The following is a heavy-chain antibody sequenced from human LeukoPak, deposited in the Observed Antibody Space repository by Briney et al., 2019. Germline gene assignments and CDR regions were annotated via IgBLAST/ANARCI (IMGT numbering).Heavy chain of an antibody. CDR2: IYWDDDD. D-gene: IGHD3-10*01. CDR1: GFSLSTNGVG. V-gene: IGHV2-5*02. CDR3: AHAIYYGSGILFYFDY. J-gene: IGHJ4*02. Sequence: SGPTLVNPTQTLTLACTFSGFSLSTNGVGVGWIRQAPGKAPEWLALIYWDDDDRYSPSLKSRLFIPKDTSKNLVVLTMTDMDPVDTATYYCAHAIYYGSGILFYFDYWGQGILVTVSS.